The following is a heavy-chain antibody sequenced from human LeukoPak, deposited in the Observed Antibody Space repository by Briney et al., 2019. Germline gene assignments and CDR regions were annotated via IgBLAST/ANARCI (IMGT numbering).Heavy chain of an antibody. D-gene: IGHD2-15*01. CDR2: INHSGST. V-gene: IGHV4-34*01. J-gene: IGHJ6*02. CDR1: GGSFSGYS. Sequence: SETLSLTCVVYGGSFSGYSWSWIRQPPGKGLEWIGEINHSGSTNYNPSLKSRVTISVDTSKNQFSLKLSSVTAADTAVYYCARGLCSGGSCYFAYYYYGMDVWGQGTTVTVSS. CDR3: ARGLCSGGSCYFAYYYYGMDV.